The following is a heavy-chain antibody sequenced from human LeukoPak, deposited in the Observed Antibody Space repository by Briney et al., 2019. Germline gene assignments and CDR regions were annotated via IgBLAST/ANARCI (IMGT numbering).Heavy chain of an antibody. Sequence: PSETLSLTCTVSGGSISSSSYYWGWIRQPPGKGLEWIGEINHSGSTNYNPSLKSRVTISVDTSKNQFSLKLSSVTAADTAVYYCARGARYGYSSSWYWFDPWGQGTLVTVSS. CDR2: INHSGST. CDR3: ARGARYGYSSSWYWFDP. V-gene: IGHV4-39*07. J-gene: IGHJ5*02. D-gene: IGHD6-13*01. CDR1: GGSISSSSYY.